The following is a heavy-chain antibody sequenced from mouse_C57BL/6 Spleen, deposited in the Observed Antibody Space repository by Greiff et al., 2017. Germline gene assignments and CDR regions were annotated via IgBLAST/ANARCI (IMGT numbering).Heavy chain of an antibody. CDR3: AREGFSSYDYAMDY. J-gene: IGHJ4*01. Sequence: VQLQQSGAELARPGASVKMSCKASGYTFTSYTMHWVKQRPGQGLEWIGYINPSSGYTKYNQKFKDKATLTADKSSSTAYMQLSSLTSEDSAVYYCAREGFSSYDYAMDYWGQGTSVTVSS. CDR2: INPSSGYT. V-gene: IGHV1-4*01. D-gene: IGHD1-1*01. CDR1: GYTFTSYT.